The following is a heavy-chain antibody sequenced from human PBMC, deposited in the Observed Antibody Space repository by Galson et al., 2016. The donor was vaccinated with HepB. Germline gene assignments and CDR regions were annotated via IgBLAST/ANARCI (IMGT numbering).Heavy chain of an antibody. D-gene: IGHD5-12*01. J-gene: IGHJ4*02. CDR1: GGSINNYY. Sequence: SETLSLTCTVSGGSINNYYWSWIRQPPGKGLEWIGYIYYSGSTNYNPSLKSRVTISVDTSKNQFSLKLSSVTAADTAVYSCARRGYVPYFDYWGQGTLVTVSS. CDR2: IYYSGST. CDR3: ARRGYVPYFDY. V-gene: IGHV4-59*01.